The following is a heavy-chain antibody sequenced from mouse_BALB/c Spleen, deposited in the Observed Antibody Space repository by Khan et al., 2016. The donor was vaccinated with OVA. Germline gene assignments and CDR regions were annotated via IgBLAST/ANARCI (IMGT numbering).Heavy chain of an antibody. CDR2: IYPGDGST. J-gene: IGHJ4*01. CDR3: ASEGLRGVALAY. D-gene: IGHD2-4*01. Sequence: LQQSGPELVKPGTLVKISCQASGYTFTSYDINWVKQRPGQGLEWMGWIYPGDGSTKYNEKFKGKATLTADTSSSPDFMQLLCLTSDNSAAYVCASEGLRGVALAYWGQGTSVTVSS. V-gene: IGHV1S33*01. CDR1: GYTFTSYD.